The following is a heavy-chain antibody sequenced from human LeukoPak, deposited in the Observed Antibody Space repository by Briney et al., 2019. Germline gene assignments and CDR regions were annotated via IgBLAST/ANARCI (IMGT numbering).Heavy chain of an antibody. Sequence: ASVKVSCKVSGYTLTELSMHWVRQAPGKGLEWMGGFDPEDGETIYAQKFQGRVTMTEDTSTDTAYMELSSLRSEDTVVYYCATAIVVVPAANWFDPWGQGTLVTVSS. J-gene: IGHJ5*02. CDR2: FDPEDGET. CDR1: GYTLTELS. V-gene: IGHV1-24*01. CDR3: ATAIVVVPAANWFDP. D-gene: IGHD2-2*01.